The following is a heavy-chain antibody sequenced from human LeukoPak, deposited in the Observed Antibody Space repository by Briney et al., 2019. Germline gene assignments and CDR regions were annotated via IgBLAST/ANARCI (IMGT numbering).Heavy chain of an antibody. Sequence: GGSLRLSCAASGFTFSSYSMNWVRQAPGKGLEWVSSISSSSSYVYYADSVKGRFTISRDNAKNSLYLQMNSLRAEDTAVYYCARGSKDDSSGYYYWGQGTLVTVSS. CDR3: ARGSKDDSSGYYY. CDR2: ISSSSSYV. V-gene: IGHV3-21*01. J-gene: IGHJ4*02. D-gene: IGHD3-22*01. CDR1: GFTFSSYS.